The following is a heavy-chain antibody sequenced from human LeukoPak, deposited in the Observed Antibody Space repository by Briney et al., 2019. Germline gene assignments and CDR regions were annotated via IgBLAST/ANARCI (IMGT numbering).Heavy chain of an antibody. V-gene: IGHV1-2*04. Sequence: ASVKVSCKASGYTFTGYYMHWVRQAPGQGLEWMGWINPNSGGTNYAQKFQGWVTMTRDTSISTAYMELSRLRSDDTAVYYCARAQELSPRDAFDIWGQGTMVTVSS. CDR3: ARAQELSPRDAFDI. D-gene: IGHD3-10*01. CDR2: INPNSGGT. CDR1: GYTFTGYY. J-gene: IGHJ3*02.